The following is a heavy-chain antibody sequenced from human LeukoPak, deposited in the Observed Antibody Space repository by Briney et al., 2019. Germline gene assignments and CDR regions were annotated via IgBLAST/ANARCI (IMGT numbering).Heavy chain of an antibody. J-gene: IGHJ4*02. CDR1: GFTFSSYE. D-gene: IGHD3-16*01. CDR2: ISSSGSTI. V-gene: IGHV3-48*03. Sequence: GGSLRHSCAASGFTFSSYEMNWVRQAPGKGLEWVSYISSSGSTIYYADSVKGRFTISRDNAKNSPFLQMNSLRAEDTAVYYCVRDQGGAVSYWGQGTLVTVSS. CDR3: VRDQGGAVSY.